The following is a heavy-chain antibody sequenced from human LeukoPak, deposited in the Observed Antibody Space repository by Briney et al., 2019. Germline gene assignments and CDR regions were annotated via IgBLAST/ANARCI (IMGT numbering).Heavy chain of an antibody. D-gene: IGHD3-10*01. CDR3: ARSDYSGSGTYTEFDAFDI. V-gene: IGHV4-59*01. CDR1: GGSISSYY. CDR2: IYYTGST. Sequence: AETLSLTCTVSGGSISSYYWSWIRQPPGKGLEWIGYIYYTGSTSYNPSLKSRVTISMDTSKNQFSLKLSSVTAADSAVYYCARSDYSGSGTYTEFDAFDIWGQGPMVTVSS. J-gene: IGHJ3*02.